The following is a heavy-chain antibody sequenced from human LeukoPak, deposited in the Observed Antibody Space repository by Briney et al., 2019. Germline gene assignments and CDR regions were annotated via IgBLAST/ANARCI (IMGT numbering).Heavy chain of an antibody. CDR1: GFTFSNAW. CDR3: TTILYLEGGDY. V-gene: IGHV3-15*01. J-gene: IGHJ4*02. CDR2: IKSKTDGGTT. Sequence: GGSLRLSCAASGFTFSNAWMSWVRKAPGKGLEWVARIKSKTDGGTTDYAAPVKGRFTISRDDSKNTLYLQMNSLKTEDTAVYYCTTILYLEGGDYWGQGTLVTVSS. D-gene: IGHD2-8*01.